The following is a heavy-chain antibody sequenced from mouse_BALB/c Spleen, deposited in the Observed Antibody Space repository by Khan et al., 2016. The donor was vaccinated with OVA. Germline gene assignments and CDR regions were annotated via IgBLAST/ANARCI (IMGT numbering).Heavy chain of an antibody. J-gene: IGHJ2*01. CDR1: GYSITSDYA. V-gene: IGHV3-2*02. CDR2: IKYSGST. Sequence: EVQLQESGPGLVKPSQSLSLTCTVTGYSITSDYAWNWIRQFPGNKLEWMGYIKYSGSTSYNPSLKSRISITRDTSKNKFFLQLNSVTTEDTATYNCARSGTSGTVVVTDFDFGGQSTTLTVSS. CDR3: ARSGTSGTVVVTDFDF. D-gene: IGHD1-3*01.